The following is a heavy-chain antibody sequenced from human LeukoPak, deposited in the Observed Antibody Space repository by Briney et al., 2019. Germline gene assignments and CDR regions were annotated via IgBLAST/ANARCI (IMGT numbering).Heavy chain of an antibody. CDR2: ISGSGGST. D-gene: IGHD2-21*02. J-gene: IGHJ4*02. CDR3: AKDSIVVVTAFYFDY. Sequence: GGSLRLYCAASGFTFSSYAMSWVRQAPGKGLEWVSAISGSGGSTYYADSVKGRFTISRYNSKNTLYLQMNSCSAEDTAVYYCAKDSIVVVTAFYFDYWGQGTLVTASS. V-gene: IGHV3-23*01. CDR1: GFTFSSYA.